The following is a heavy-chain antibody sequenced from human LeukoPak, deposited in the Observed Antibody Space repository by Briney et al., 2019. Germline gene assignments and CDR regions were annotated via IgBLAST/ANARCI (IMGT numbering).Heavy chain of an antibody. V-gene: IGHV4-39*01. J-gene: IGHJ4*02. CDR1: GGSISSSSYY. D-gene: IGHD3-10*01. CDR3: ARPWQGSRAFDY. Sequence: PSQTLSLTCTVSGGSISSSSYYWGWIRQPPGKGLEWIGSIYYSGSTYYNPSLKSRVTISVDTSKNQFSLKLSSVTAADTAVYYCARPWQGSRAFDYWGQGTLVTVSS. CDR2: IYYSGST.